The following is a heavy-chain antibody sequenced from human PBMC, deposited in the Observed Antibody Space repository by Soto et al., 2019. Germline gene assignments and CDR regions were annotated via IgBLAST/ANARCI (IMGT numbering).Heavy chain of an antibody. Sequence: GASVHVSCKASGYTFTSYDINWVRQAPGRGLEWLGWMDPNSGSRGYAQNFQGRVTMTRSISINTAHMELSSLRSEDTAVYYCARERKFDFWRKGLDVWGQGTTVTVSS. J-gene: IGHJ6*02. V-gene: IGHV1-8*01. CDR3: ARERKFDFWRKGLDV. D-gene: IGHD3-3*01. CDR2: MDPNSGSR. CDR1: GYTFTSYD.